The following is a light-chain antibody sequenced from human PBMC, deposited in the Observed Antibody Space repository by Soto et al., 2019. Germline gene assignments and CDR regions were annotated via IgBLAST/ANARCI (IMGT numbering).Light chain of an antibody. Sequence: QSVLTQPASVSGSPGQSITISCTGTSSDVGRYNYVSWYQQYSGKAPKLMIYDVNNRPSGVSNRFSGSKSGNTASLTISGLQAEDEGDYYCCSYTTSNTLVFGGGTKLTVL. V-gene: IGLV2-14*03. CDR3: CSYTTSNTLV. CDR2: DVN. J-gene: IGLJ2*01. CDR1: SSDVGRYNY.